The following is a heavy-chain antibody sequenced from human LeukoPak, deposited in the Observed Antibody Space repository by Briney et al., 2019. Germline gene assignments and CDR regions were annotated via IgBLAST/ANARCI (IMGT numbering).Heavy chain of an antibody. J-gene: IGHJ3*02. CDR2: IIPILGIA. D-gene: IGHD6-19*01. Sequence: GASVKVSCKASGGTFSSYTISWVRQAPGQGLEWMGRIIPILGIANYAQKFQGRVTITADKSTSTAYMELSSLRSEDTAVYYCARAAIAVAGTSIDAFDIWGQGTMDTVSS. V-gene: IGHV1-69*02. CDR3: ARAAIAVAGTSIDAFDI. CDR1: GGTFSSYT.